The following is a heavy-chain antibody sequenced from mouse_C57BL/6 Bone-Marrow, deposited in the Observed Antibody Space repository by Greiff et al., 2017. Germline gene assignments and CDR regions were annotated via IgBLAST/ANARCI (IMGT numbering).Heavy chain of an antibody. V-gene: IGHV1-36*01. CDR1: GFTFTDYY. CDR3: ARGFITTVVATPFAY. J-gene: IGHJ3*01. D-gene: IGHD1-1*01. Sequence: EVKLQQSGPVLVKPGPSVKISCKASGFTFTDYYMHWVKQSHGKSLEWIGLVYPYNGGTSYNQKFKGKATLTVDTSSSTAYMELNRLTSEDSAVYYCARGFITTVVATPFAYWGQGTLVTVSA. CDR2: VYPYNGGT.